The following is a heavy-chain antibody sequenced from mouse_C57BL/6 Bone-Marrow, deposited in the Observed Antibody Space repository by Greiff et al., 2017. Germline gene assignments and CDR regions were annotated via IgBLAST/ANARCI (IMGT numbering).Heavy chain of an antibody. CDR2: INPSTGGT. J-gene: IGHJ4*01. CDR3: AIYDYDSYYYAIDY. V-gene: IGHV1-42*01. CDR1: GYSFTGYY. Sequence: VQLQQSGPELVKPGASVKISCKASGYSFTGYYMNWVKQSPEKSLEWIGEINPSTGGTTYNQKFKAKATLTVDKSSSTAYMQIKSLTSEDSAVYYCAIYDYDSYYYAIDYWGQGTSVTVSS. D-gene: IGHD2-4*01.